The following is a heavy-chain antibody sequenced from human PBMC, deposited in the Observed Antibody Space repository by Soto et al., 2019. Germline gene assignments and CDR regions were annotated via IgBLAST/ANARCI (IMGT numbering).Heavy chain of an antibody. V-gene: IGHV1-2*02. CDR3: ARDRQINIVLLVYLNYYYYGMDA. J-gene: IGHJ6*02. CDR1: GYPLTGSY. D-gene: IGHD2-8*01. Sequence: EXSVKVACKASGYPLTGSYMHWVRQSSGQGLEWMRWISPNSGGTNYAQKFQGRVTMTRDTSISTAYMELSRLRSDDTAVYYCARDRQINIVLLVYLNYYYYGMDASGHGTTVTVSS. CDR2: ISPNSGGT.